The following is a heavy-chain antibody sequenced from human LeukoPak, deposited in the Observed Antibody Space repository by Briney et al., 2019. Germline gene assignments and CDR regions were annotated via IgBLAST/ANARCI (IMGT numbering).Heavy chain of an antibody. CDR3: ARVPVPTAYVNLNWFDP. V-gene: IGHV3-64*01. D-gene: IGHD2-2*01. CDR2: ITGDGSST. Sequence: GGSLRLSCAASGFTFSSYALHWVRQAPGKGLEYVSAITGDGSSTYYANSVKGRFTISRDNSKNTLYLQMGSLRAEDMAVYYCARVPVPTAYVNLNWFDPWGQGTLVTVSS. J-gene: IGHJ5*02. CDR1: GFTFSSYA.